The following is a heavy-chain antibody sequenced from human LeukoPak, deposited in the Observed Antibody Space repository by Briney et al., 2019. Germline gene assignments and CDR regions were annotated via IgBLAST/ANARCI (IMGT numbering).Heavy chain of an antibody. CDR1: GFIVAAYY. J-gene: IGHJ4*02. CDR2: INPNTGDP. Sequence: ASLKVSCKASGFIVAAYYIHWVRLAPGQGLEWMGWINPNTGDPNYAQKFQGRISMTWDVSLSTAYLELTRVTSDDSAIYYCARDRSGQSTGAGDYWGQGTLGTVSS. D-gene: IGHD6-25*01. CDR3: ARDRSGQSTGAGDY. V-gene: IGHV1-2*02.